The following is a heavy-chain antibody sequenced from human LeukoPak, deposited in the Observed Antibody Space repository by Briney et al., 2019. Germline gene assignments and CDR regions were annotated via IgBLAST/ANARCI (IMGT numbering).Heavy chain of an antibody. CDR3: AKIRWGYSYGHDYDY. V-gene: IGHV3-23*01. Sequence: GGSLRLSCAASGFIVSGDFMSWVRQAPGKGLEWVSGISGSGGTIYYADSVKGRFTISRDNSKNTLYLQMNSLGAEDTAIFYCAKIRWGYSYGHDYDYWGQGTLVTVSS. J-gene: IGHJ4*02. CDR1: GFIVSGDF. D-gene: IGHD5-18*01. CDR2: ISGSGGTI.